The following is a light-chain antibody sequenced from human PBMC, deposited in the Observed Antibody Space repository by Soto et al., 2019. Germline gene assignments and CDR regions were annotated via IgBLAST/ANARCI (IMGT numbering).Light chain of an antibody. J-gene: IGKJ3*01. CDR1: QSVSSR. V-gene: IGKV3-11*01. CDR2: DTS. Sequence: EIVLTQSPATLSWSAGDSATLSCRASQSVSSRLAWFQQKPGQAPRLLIYDTSTRATSIPARFSGSGSGTDFTLTISSLEPEDFALYYCQQRSNWPFFTFGPGTKVDIK. CDR3: QQRSNWPFFT.